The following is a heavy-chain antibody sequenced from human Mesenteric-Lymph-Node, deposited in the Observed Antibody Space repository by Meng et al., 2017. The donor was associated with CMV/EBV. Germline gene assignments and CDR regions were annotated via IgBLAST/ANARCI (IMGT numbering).Heavy chain of an antibody. Sequence: SGYTFTSYDINWVRQATGQGLEWMGWMNPNSGNTGYAQKLQGRVTMTRNTSISTAYMELSSLRSEDTAVYYCARVFVIAAAGTLGYWGQGTLVTVSS. V-gene: IGHV1-8*01. J-gene: IGHJ4*02. CDR3: ARVFVIAAAGTLGY. CDR2: MNPNSGNT. D-gene: IGHD6-13*01. CDR1: GYTFTSYD.